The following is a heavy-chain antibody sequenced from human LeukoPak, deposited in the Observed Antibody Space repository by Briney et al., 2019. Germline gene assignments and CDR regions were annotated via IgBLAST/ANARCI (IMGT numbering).Heavy chain of an antibody. V-gene: IGHV4-30-2*01. Sequence: SETLSLTCAVFGGSISSGGYSWSWIRQPPGKGLEWIGYIYHSGSTYYNPSLKSRVTISVDRSKNQFSLKLSSVTAADTAVYYCARETTLGYCSGGSCYVEGKWFDPWGQGTLVTVSS. D-gene: IGHD2-15*01. CDR2: IYHSGST. J-gene: IGHJ5*02. CDR3: ARETTLGYCSGGSCYVEGKWFDP. CDR1: GGSISSGGYS.